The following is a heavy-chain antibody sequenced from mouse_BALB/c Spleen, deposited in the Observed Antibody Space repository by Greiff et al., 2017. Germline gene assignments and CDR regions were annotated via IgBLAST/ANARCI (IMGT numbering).Heavy chain of an antibody. Sequence: LQESGAELARPGASVKMSCKASGYTFTSYTMHWVKQRPGQGLEWIGYINPSSGYTNYNQKFKDKATLTADKSSSTAYMQLSSLTSEDSAVYYCARRGKFSGAMDYWGQGTSVTVSS. D-gene: IGHD3-1*01. V-gene: IGHV1-4*01. CDR1: GYTFTSYT. CDR3: ARRGKFSGAMDY. CDR2: INPSSGYT. J-gene: IGHJ4*01.